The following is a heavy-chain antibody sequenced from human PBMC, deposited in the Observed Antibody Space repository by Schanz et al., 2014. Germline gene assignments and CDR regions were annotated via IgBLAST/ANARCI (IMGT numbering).Heavy chain of an antibody. CDR2: TYYRSKWYN. J-gene: IGHJ4*02. CDR1: GDSVSSNSAA. CDR3: ARARAVNEYYFDS. D-gene: IGHD1-1*01. V-gene: IGHV6-1*01. Sequence: QVQLQQSGPGLVKPSQTLSLTCAISGDSVSSNSAAWNWIRQSPSRGLEWLGRTYYRSKWYNDSTGSVKGRITVNPDTSKNQFSLHLNSVTPEDTAVYYCARARAVNEYYFDSWGQGTLVTVSS.